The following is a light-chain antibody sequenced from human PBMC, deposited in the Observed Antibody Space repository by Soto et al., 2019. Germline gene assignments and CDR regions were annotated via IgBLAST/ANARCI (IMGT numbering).Light chain of an antibody. Sequence: QSAPTQPRSVSGSPGQSVAISCAGTSSDVGAYNSVSWYQQHPGKAPKLMIYDVTERPSGVPDRFSGSKSGNTASLTISGLQAEDEADYFCCSYAGRYTLMFGGGTKLTVL. J-gene: IGLJ3*02. CDR2: DVT. CDR1: SSDVGAYNS. CDR3: CSYAGRYTLM. V-gene: IGLV2-11*01.